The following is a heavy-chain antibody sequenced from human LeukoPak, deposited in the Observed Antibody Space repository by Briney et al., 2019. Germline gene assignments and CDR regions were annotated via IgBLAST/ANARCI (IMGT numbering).Heavy chain of an antibody. Sequence: GGSLRLSCAAAGFSLSDDYMSWIRQAPGKGLEWVSYSSSSGSTIYYADSVKGRFTISRYNAKNSLYLQMNSLRAEDTAVYYCSRVTCCSSTSCFSIYWGQGTLVTVSS. J-gene: IGHJ4*02. D-gene: IGHD2-2*01. CDR1: GFSLSDDY. CDR2: SSSSGSTI. V-gene: IGHV3-11*04. CDR3: SRVTCCSSTSCFSIY.